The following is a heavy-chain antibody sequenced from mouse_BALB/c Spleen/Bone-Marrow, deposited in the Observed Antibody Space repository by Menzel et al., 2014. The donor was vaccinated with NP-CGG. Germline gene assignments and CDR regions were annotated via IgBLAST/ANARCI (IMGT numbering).Heavy chain of an antibody. Sequence: VQLQQSGAELAKPGASVKMSCKASGYTFTSYWMHWVKQRPGQGLEWIGYINPSTGYTEYNQKFKDKATLTADKSSSIAYMQLSSLTSGDSAVYYCARQITTVDYAMDYWGQGTSVTVSS. CDR3: ARQITTVDYAMDY. V-gene: IGHV1-7*01. J-gene: IGHJ4*01. D-gene: IGHD1-1*01. CDR1: GYTFTSYW. CDR2: INPSTGYT.